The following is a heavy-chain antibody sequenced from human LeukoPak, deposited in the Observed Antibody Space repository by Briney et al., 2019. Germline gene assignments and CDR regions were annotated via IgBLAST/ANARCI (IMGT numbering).Heavy chain of an antibody. V-gene: IGHV3-74*01. J-gene: IGHJ4*02. CDR1: GFTFSSYW. D-gene: IGHD5-18*01. CDR2: INSEGSST. CDR3: ARVSVQLWSSSDY. Sequence: GGSLRLSCAASGFTFSSYWMHWVRHAPGKGLVWVSRINSEGSSTSYAGSVKGRFTISRDNAKNTLYLQMNSLRAEDTAVYYCARVSVQLWSSSDYWGQGTLVTVSS.